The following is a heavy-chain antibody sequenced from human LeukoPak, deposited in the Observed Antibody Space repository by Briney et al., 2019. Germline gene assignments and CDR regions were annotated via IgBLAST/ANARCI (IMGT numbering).Heavy chain of an antibody. CDR1: GGSFSGYY. CDR2: INHSGST. Sequence: PSETLSLTCAVYGGSFSGYYWSWIRQPPGKGLEWIGEINHSGSTNYNPSLKSRVIISVDTSKNQFSLKLSSVTAADTAVYYCATDYGDYDYWGQGTLVTVSS. CDR3: ATDYGDYDY. J-gene: IGHJ4*02. V-gene: IGHV4-34*01. D-gene: IGHD4-17*01.